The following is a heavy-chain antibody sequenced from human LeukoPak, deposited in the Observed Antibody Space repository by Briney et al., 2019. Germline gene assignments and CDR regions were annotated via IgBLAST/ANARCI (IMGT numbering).Heavy chain of an antibody. V-gene: IGHV4-59*08. Sequence: PSETLSLTCTVSGXSISGYFWSWIRQPPGKGLEWLGYAYSDETTNYSPSLRSRITISIDTSKNQFSLNLRSVTAADTAVYYCARNGIHGYSGLDFWGQGTLVTVSS. D-gene: IGHD5-12*01. CDR2: AYSDETT. J-gene: IGHJ4*02. CDR3: ARNGIHGYSGLDF. CDR1: GXSISGYF.